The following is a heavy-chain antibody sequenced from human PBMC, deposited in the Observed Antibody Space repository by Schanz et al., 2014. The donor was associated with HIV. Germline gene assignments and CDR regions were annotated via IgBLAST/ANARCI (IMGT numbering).Heavy chain of an antibody. V-gene: IGHV1-69*01. CDR2: HIPIFATT. Sequence: QVQLVQSGAEVKKPGASVKVSCKASGGSFSSHAFSWVRQAPGQGLEWMGGHIPIFATTNYAQRFQGRVTITADESTSTAYMELSGLRSEDTAVYYCARDLGEVVAARHWGQGTLVTVSS. CDR1: GGSFSSHA. J-gene: IGHJ4*02. D-gene: IGHD2-15*01. CDR3: ARDLGEVVAARH.